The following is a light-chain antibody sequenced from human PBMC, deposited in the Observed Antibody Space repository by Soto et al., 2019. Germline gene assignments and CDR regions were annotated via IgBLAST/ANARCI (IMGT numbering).Light chain of an antibody. Sequence: QSALTQPPSASGSPGQSVAISCTGTSSDVGASDYVSWYQQHSGKAPKLLLYEVNKRPSGVPDRFSGSKSGNTASLTVSALQADDEADYYCLSDSGSSNVLGTGTKVTVL. J-gene: IGLJ1*01. CDR3: LSDSGSSNV. V-gene: IGLV2-8*01. CDR2: EVN. CDR1: SSDVGASDY.